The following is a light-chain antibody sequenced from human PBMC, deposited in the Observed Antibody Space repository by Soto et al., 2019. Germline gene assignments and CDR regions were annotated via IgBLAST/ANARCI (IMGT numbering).Light chain of an antibody. CDR3: QQYNDWPQT. CDR1: QRIGSN. Sequence: EIVLTQSPVTLSVSPGERATLSCTASQRIGSNLAWYQQKPGQAPRLLIYGASTRATGIPDTFRGTGSATAFTLTISSLQSDDGAVYYCQQYNDWPQTFGQGTKVEIK. V-gene: IGKV3-15*01. CDR2: GAS. J-gene: IGKJ1*01.